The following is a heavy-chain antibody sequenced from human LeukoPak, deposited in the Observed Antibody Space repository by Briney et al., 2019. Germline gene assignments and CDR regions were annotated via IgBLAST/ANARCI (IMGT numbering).Heavy chain of an antibody. CDR3: ARGGRWLQFRPFDY. D-gene: IGHD5-24*01. CDR2: INHSAST. CDR1: GEPLCGYY. Sequence: SETLSLPCAVYGEPLCGYYWRGIPHPPGKGLEWIGEINHSASTNYSRSLKSRVTISVDTSKNQFSLKLNSVTAADTAVYYCARGGRWLQFRPFDYWGQGTLVTVSS. V-gene: IGHV4-34*01. J-gene: IGHJ4*02.